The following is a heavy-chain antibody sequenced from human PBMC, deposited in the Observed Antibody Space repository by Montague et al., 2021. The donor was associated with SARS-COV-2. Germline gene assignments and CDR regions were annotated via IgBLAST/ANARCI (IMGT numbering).Heavy chain of an antibody. CDR2: IYNGGTT. CDR1: GESIRNSDYS. Sequence: SETLSLTGKGEGESIRNSDYSWGWVRQPPGKGLEWIGNIYNGGTTFYNPSLKSRVTIFVDTSKNQFSLKLSSVTAADTAVYYCATRTRYPQNDFGFWGQGTLVTVSS. J-gene: IGHJ4*02. CDR3: ATRTRYPQNDFGF. D-gene: IGHD2-15*01. V-gene: IGHV4-39*01.